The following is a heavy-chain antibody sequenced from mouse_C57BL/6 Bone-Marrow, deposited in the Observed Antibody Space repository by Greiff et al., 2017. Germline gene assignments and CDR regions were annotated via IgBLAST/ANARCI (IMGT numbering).Heavy chain of an antibody. J-gene: IGHJ2*01. CDR2: IRSKSSNYAT. Sequence: EVQLVESGGGLVQPKGSLKLSCAASGFTFNTSAMHWVRQAPGKGLEWVACIRSKSSNYATYYADSVKDRFTISRDDSQSLLYLQMNNLKTEDTAMYYCVRDGYYPFDYWGQGTTLTVSS. V-gene: IGHV10-3*01. CDR1: GFTFNTSA. CDR3: VRDGYYPFDY. D-gene: IGHD2-3*01.